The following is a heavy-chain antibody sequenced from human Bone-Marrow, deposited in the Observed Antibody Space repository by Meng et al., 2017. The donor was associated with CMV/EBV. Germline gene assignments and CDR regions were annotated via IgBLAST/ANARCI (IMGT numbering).Heavy chain of an antibody. Sequence: ASVKVSCKASGYTLTSYYMHWVRQAPGQGLDWMGWINSNTGDTGYAQKFQGRVTITRNTSTNTVYMDLSSLRFEDTAVYYCARGPPYCTSTRCFPYYYNGLDVWGEGTTVTVSS. CDR2: INSNTGDT. D-gene: IGHD2-2*01. CDR3: ARGPPYCTSTRCFPYYYNGLDV. V-gene: IGHV1-8*03. CDR1: GYTLTSYY. J-gene: IGHJ6*04.